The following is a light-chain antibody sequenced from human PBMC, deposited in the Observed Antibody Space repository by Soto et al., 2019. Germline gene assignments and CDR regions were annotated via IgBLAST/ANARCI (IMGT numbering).Light chain of an antibody. CDR2: DAS. CDR1: QTIFNW. V-gene: IGKV1-5*01. CDR3: QQYNSYPWT. J-gene: IGKJ1*01. Sequence: DIQMPQSPSTLSASVGDRVTITCRASQTIFNWLAWYQRKPGRAPNLLIYDASSLQSGVPSTFSGSGSGTEFTLTISSLQPGDFATYYCQQYNSYPWTFGQGTKVDIK.